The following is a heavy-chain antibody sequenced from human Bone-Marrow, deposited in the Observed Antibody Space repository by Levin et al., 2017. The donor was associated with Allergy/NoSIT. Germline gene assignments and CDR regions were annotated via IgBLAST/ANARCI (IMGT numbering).Heavy chain of an antibody. CDR3: ARDDGYSYGYIMA. CDR2: ISYDGSGIYK. D-gene: IGHD5-18*01. J-gene: IGHJ5*02. V-gene: IGHV3-30-3*01. CDR1: GFTFSSYT. Sequence: GESLKISCAASGFTFSSYTLHWVRQAPGKGLEWVALISYDGSGIYKYYRDSVKGRFTISRDNSNNTLYLQMNSLRGDDTAVYYCARDDGYSYGYIMAWGQGTLVTVAS.